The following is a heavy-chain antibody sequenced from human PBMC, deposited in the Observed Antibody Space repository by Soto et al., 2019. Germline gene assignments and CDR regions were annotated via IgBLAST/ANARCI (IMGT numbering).Heavy chain of an antibody. J-gene: IGHJ5*02. D-gene: IGHD6-13*01. Sequence: QVTVKESGPVLVKPTETLTLTCTVSGFSLSNAGLGVSWIRQPPGKALEWLAHIFSNDEKYYRTSLKSRLTISXDXXKSQVVLTMTNMDPVDTATYYCASTYSTSWYWFDPWGQGTLVTVSS. CDR2: IFSNDEK. CDR1: GFSLSNAGLG. V-gene: IGHV2-26*04. CDR3: ASTYSTSWYWFDP.